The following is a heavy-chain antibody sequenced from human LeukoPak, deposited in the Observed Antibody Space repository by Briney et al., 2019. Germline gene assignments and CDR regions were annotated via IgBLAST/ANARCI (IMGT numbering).Heavy chain of an antibody. V-gene: IGHV4-59*01. D-gene: IGHD6-19*01. Sequence: SETLSLTCTVSGGSISSYYWSWIRQPPGKGLEWIGYIYYSGSTSYNPSLKSRVTISVDTSKNQFSLKLSTVTAADTAVYYCARRVYSSDPFDYWGQGTLVTVSS. CDR1: GGSISSYY. J-gene: IGHJ4*02. CDR3: ARRVYSSDPFDY. CDR2: IYYSGST.